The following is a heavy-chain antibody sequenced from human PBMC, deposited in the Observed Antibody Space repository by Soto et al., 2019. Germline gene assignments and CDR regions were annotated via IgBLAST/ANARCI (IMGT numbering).Heavy chain of an antibody. V-gene: IGHV1-46*01. CDR3: ARDFFDSSDYTTNWFEP. CDR1: GDTFTDYY. D-gene: IGHD3-22*01. Sequence: ASLKVSCKTAGDTFTDYYIRCGRHTPGQGLEWMGTVNPSGGHTTYAQHFLGRVTMTRDTSTSTLYMELTAADAALYYCARDFFDSSDYTTNWFEPWGQGTLVTVSS. J-gene: IGHJ5*02. CDR2: VNPSGGHT.